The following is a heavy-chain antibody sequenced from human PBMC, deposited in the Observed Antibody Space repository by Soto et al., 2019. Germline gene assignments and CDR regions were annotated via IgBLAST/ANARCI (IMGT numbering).Heavy chain of an antibody. D-gene: IGHD3-16*01. J-gene: IGHJ4*02. CDR1: GFTFSDYY. V-gene: IGHV3-11*01. CDR2: ISNSGRIT. Sequence: QVHLEESGGGLVKPGGSLRLSCRASGFTFSDYYMSWIRQAPGEGLEWVADISNSGRITHHADSVEGRFTIYRDNAKDSLFLQLNNLRPEDSAIYYCARDHGGGGLTLEYWGQGTLVTVSS. CDR3: ARDHGGGGLTLEY.